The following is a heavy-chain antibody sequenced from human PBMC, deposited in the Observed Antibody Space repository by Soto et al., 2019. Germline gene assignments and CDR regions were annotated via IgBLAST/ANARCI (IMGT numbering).Heavy chain of an antibody. Sequence: PWETLSLTCAVSGGSISSSNWWSWVRQPPGKGLEWIGEIYHSGSTNYNPSLKSRVTISVDKSKNQFSLKLSSVTAADTAVYYCASLMGYGDYYYYYGVDVWGQGTTVTVSS. V-gene: IGHV4-4*02. CDR1: GGSISSSNW. J-gene: IGHJ6*02. CDR2: IYHSGST. D-gene: IGHD4-17*01. CDR3: ASLMGYGDYYYYYGVDV.